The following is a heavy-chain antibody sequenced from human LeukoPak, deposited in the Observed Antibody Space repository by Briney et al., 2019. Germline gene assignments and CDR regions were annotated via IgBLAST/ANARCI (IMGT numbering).Heavy chain of an antibody. CDR3: AEGSYLDY. V-gene: IGHV3-30*18. CDR1: GFTFSSYG. CDR2: ISYDGSNK. J-gene: IGHJ4*02. Sequence: TGGSLRLSCAASGFTFSSYGMHWVRQAPGKGLEWVAVISYDGSNKYYADSVKGRFTVSRDNSKNTLYLQMNSLRAEDTAVYYCAEGSYLDYWAREPWSPSPQ.